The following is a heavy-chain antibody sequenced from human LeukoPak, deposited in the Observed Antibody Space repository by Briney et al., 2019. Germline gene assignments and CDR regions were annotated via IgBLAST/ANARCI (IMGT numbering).Heavy chain of an antibody. J-gene: IGHJ4*02. CDR2: ISSSSSYI. V-gene: IGHV3-21*04. CDR1: GFTFSSYS. D-gene: IGHD4-11*01. Sequence: GGSLRLSCAASGFTFSSYSMNWVRQAPGKGLEWVSSISSSSSYIYYADSVKGRFTISRDNAKNSLYLQMNSLRAEDTAVYYCARGADQYDYSNYRTDYWGQGTLVTVSS. CDR3: ARGADQYDYSNYRTDY.